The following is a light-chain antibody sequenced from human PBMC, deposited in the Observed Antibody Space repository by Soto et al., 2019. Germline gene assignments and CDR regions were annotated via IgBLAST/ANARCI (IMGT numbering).Light chain of an antibody. CDR1: QSISNW. Sequence: DIQMTQSPSTLSASVGDRVTITCRASQSISNWLAWYQQKPGTAPNLLIYKASTLQSGVPSRFSGSGSGTEFPFTFSSLQPDDSATYYCKKYSENWTLGQGTKVDIK. J-gene: IGKJ1*01. CDR2: KAS. V-gene: IGKV1-5*03. CDR3: KKYSENWT.